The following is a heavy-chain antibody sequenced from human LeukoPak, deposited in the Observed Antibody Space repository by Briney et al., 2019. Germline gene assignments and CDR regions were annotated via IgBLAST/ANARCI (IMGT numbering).Heavy chain of an antibody. CDR2: IYTSGST. J-gene: IGHJ4*02. Sequence: SETLSLTCTVSGDSISSYYWSWIRQPAGKGLEWIGRIYTSGSTNYNPSLKSRVTMSVDTSKNQFSLKLSSVTAADTAVYYCARESYDSSDYSLYHFDYWGQGTLVTVSS. V-gene: IGHV4-4*07. CDR3: ARESYDSSDYSLYHFDY. D-gene: IGHD3-22*01. CDR1: GDSISSYY.